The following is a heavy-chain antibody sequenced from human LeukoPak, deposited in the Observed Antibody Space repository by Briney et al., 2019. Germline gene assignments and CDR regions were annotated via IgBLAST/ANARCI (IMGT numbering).Heavy chain of an antibody. CDR1: GFTFDDFA. CDR3: RGYHDSSGYNFDY. J-gene: IGHJ4*02. V-gene: IGHV3-9*01. D-gene: IGHD3-22*01. CDR2: ISWNSGRV. Sequence: GRSLRLSCVASGFTFDDFAMHWVRQAPGKGLEWVSGISWNSGRVGYVDSVKGRFTISRDNAKKSLYLEMNSLRPEDTALYYCRGYHDSSGYNFDYWGQGTLVTVSS.